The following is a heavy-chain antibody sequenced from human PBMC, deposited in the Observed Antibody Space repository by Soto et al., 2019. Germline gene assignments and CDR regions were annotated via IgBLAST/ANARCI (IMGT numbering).Heavy chain of an antibody. CDR3: ARVVYYGSGSYPFDY. V-gene: IGHV3-53*02. D-gene: IGHD3-10*01. Sequence: VQLVDTGGALIQPGGSLRLSCAASGFTVTSNYMTWVRQAPGKGLEWVSIIYSGGSTYYADSVKGRFTISRDNSKNTVYLQMTSLRAEDTAVYYCARVVYYGSGSYPFDYWGQGTLVTVSS. J-gene: IGHJ4*02. CDR2: IYSGGST. CDR1: GFTVTSNY.